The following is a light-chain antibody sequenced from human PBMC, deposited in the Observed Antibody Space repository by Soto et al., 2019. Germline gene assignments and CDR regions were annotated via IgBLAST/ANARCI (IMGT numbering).Light chain of an antibody. V-gene: IGKV1-9*01. CDR2: AAS. CDR3: QQLNSYPPT. Sequence: DIQLTQSPSFLSASVGDRVTITCRASQGISSYLAWYQQKTGKAPKLLIYAASTLQSGVPSRFSGSGSWTEFTLTISSLQPEDFATYYCQQLNSYPPTFGPGTKVDIK. CDR1: QGISSY. J-gene: IGKJ3*01.